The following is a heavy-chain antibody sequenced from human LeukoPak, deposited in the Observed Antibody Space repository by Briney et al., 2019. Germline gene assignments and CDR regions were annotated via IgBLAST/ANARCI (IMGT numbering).Heavy chain of an antibody. CDR2: IKQDGSEK. Sequence: GGSLRLSCAASGFTFSSYWMSWVRQAPGKGLEWVANIKQDGSEKYYVDSVKGRFTISRDNAKNSLYLQMNSLRAEDTAVYYCARQQWLGYDAFDIWGQGTMVTVSS. CDR3: ARQQWLGYDAFDI. J-gene: IGHJ3*02. D-gene: IGHD6-19*01. CDR1: GFTFSSYW. V-gene: IGHV3-7*01.